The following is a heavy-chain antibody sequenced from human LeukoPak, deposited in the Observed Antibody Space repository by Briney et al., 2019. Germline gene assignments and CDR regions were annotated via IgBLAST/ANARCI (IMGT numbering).Heavy chain of an antibody. V-gene: IGHV3-23*01. CDR1: GFTFSSYA. D-gene: IGHD3-10*01. Sequence: GGSLRLSCAASGFTFSSYAMSWVRQAPGKGLEWVSAISGSGGSTYYADSVKGRFTISRDNSKNTLYLQMNSLRAEDTAVYYCANDYYGSGSPLEISAPGFDPWGQGTLVTVSS. CDR3: ANDYYGSGSPLEISAPGFDP. J-gene: IGHJ5*02. CDR2: ISGSGGST.